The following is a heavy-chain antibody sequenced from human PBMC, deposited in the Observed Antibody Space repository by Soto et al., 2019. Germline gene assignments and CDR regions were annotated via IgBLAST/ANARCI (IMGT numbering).Heavy chain of an antibody. CDR1: GGSVSSGSYY. CDR2: IYYSGIT. CDR3: ARWYYDSTGYYRVFDY. J-gene: IGHJ4*02. D-gene: IGHD3-22*01. V-gene: IGHV4-61*01. Sequence: PSETLSLTCTVSGGSVSSGSYYWSWIRQPPGKGLEWIGYIYYSGITNYNPSLKSRVTISVDTSKNRFSLKLSSVTAADTAVYYCARWYYDSTGYYRVFDYWGQGTLVTVSS.